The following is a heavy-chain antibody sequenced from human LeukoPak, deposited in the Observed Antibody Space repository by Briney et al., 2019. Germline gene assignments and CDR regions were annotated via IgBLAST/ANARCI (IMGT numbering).Heavy chain of an antibody. CDR2: IIPIFGTA. J-gene: IGHJ6*03. Sequence: SVKVSCKASGYIFTNHYMHWVRQAPGQGLEWMGGIIPIFGTANYAQKVQGRVTMTADTSTSTAYMELRTLRSDDTAVYYCARVVLSGLLENYYYYHMDVWGKGTTVTISS. V-gene: IGHV1-69*06. D-gene: IGHD1-1*01. CDR3: ARVVLSGLLENYYYYHMDV. CDR1: GYIFTNHY.